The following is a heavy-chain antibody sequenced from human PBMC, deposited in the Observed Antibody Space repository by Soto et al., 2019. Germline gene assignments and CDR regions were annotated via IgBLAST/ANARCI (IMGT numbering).Heavy chain of an antibody. D-gene: IGHD2-2*01. V-gene: IGHV1-46*01. CDR1: GYTFTTYF. J-gene: IGHJ6*02. CDR3: ARGSYASNVFIMDV. Sequence: ASVKVSCKASGYTFTTYFMHWVRQAPGQGFEWMGRINPTGGDTVYAQKFQGRVTVTRDASTSTVDLELGSLTSKDTAVYYCARGSYASNVFIMDVWGQVTAVTVSS. CDR2: INPTGGDT.